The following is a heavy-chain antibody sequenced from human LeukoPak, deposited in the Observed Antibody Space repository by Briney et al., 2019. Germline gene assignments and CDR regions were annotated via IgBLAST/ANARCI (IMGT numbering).Heavy chain of an antibody. D-gene: IGHD3-22*01. Sequence: SQTLSLTCAISGDSVSRNSVAWNWIRLSPSRGLEWLGRTYYRSKWDSDYAESVKSRISINPDTSKNQFSLKLSSVTAADTAVFYCARRTGTYYYDSSGYSPWRYYFDYWGQGTLVTVSS. V-gene: IGHV6-1*01. J-gene: IGHJ4*02. CDR2: TYYRSKWDS. CDR1: GDSVSRNSVA. CDR3: ARRTGTYYYDSSGYSPWRYYFDY.